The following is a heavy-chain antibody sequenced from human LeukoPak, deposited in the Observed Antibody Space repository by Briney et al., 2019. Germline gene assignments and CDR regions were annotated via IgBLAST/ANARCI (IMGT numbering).Heavy chain of an antibody. CDR2: ISGSGGST. D-gene: IGHD1-26*01. CDR3: AKDTAHRSYSSFDY. Sequence: PGGSLRLSCAASGFTFSSYAMSWVRQAPGKGLEWVSAISGSGGSTYYAGSVKGRFTISRDNSKNTLYLQMNSLRAEDTAVYYCAKDTAHRSYSSFDYWGQGTLVTVSS. J-gene: IGHJ4*02. V-gene: IGHV3-23*01. CDR1: GFTFSSYA.